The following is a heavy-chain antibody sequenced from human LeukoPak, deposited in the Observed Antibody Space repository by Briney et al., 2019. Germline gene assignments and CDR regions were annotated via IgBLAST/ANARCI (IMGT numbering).Heavy chain of an antibody. CDR3: AKDGYYDFWSGYYHYYYYYMDV. Sequence: PGGSLRLSCAASGFTFSSYAMSWVRQAPGKELEWVSAISGSGGSTYYADSVKGRFTISRDNSKNTLYLQMNSLRAEDTAVYYCAKDGYYDFWSGYYHYYYYYMDVWGKGTTVTVSS. CDR1: GFTFSSYA. J-gene: IGHJ6*03. CDR2: ISGSGGST. V-gene: IGHV3-23*01. D-gene: IGHD3-3*01.